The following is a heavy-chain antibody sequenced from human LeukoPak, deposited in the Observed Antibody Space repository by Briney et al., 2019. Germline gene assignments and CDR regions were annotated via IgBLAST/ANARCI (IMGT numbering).Heavy chain of an antibody. J-gene: IGHJ3*01. CDR1: GYTFTSYG. CDR2: ISAYNGNT. CDR3: ARQPVGANDAFDF. V-gene: IGHV1-18*01. Sequence: ASVKVSCVASGYTFTSYGISWVRQAPRQGLEWMAWISAYNGNTNYAQTLKGRVTMTTDTSTSTAYMELRSLRSNDTAVYCCARQPVGANDAFDFWGQGTMVTVSS. D-gene: IGHD1-26*01.